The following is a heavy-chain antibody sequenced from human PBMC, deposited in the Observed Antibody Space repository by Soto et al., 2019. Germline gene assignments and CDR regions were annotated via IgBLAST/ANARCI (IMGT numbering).Heavy chain of an antibody. CDR1: GGSISSYY. V-gene: IGHV4-59*08. CDR2: IYYSGST. J-gene: IGHJ5*02. D-gene: IGHD4-17*01. CDR3: ARASTVTTRGSRNNWFDP. Sequence: TSETLSLTCTVSGGSISSYYWSWIRQPPGKGLEWIGYIYYSGSTNYNPSLKSRVTISVDTSKNHFSLKLSSVTAADTAVYYCARASTVTTRGSRNNWFDPWGQGTLVTRSS.